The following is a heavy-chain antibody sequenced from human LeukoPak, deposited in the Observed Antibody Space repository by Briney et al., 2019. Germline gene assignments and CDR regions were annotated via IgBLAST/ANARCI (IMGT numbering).Heavy chain of an antibody. J-gene: IGHJ5*02. V-gene: IGHV4-4*09. CDR2: IYTSGST. D-gene: IGHD6-6*01. CDR1: GGSMSSYY. CDR3: ARRPSTRSSVGWFDP. Sequence: SETLSLTCTVSGGSMSSYYWSWIRQPPGKGLEWIGYIYTSGSTNYNPSLTGRVTISVDTSKNQFSLKLSSVTAADSAVYYCARRPSTRSSVGWFDPWGQGILVTVSS.